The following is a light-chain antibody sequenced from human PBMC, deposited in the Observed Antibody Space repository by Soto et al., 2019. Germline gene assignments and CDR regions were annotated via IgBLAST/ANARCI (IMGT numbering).Light chain of an antibody. J-gene: IGKJ3*01. Sequence: EIVLTQSPATLSLSPGERATLSCRASQRVSSYLAWYQQKPGQAPRLLIYDASNRATGIPARFSGSGSGTDFTLTISSLEPEDFAVYYCQQEFTFGPGTKVDIK. CDR3: QQEFT. CDR1: QRVSSY. CDR2: DAS. V-gene: IGKV3-11*01.